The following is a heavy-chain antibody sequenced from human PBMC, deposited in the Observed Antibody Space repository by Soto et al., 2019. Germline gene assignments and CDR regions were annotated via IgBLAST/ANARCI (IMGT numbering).Heavy chain of an antibody. J-gene: IGHJ5*02. CDR3: AGHMGTNYAFIGFDP. CDR2: IYYSGST. CDR1: GDSISSYY. V-gene: IGHV4-59*08. Sequence: QVQLQESGPGLVKPSETLSLTCTVSGDSISSYYWSWIRQPPGKGLEWIGYIYYSGSTNYNPSLKSRVTITLDTFKNQFSLKLSSVTAADPAVYYCAGHMGTNYAFIGFDPWGQGALVTVSS. D-gene: IGHD4-4*01.